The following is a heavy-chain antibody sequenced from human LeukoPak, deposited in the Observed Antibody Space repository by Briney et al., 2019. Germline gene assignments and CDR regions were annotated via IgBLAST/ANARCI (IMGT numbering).Heavy chain of an antibody. J-gene: IGHJ4*02. CDR2: IWYDGSSK. Sequence: GGSLRLSCAASGFTFSSYWMSWVRQAPGKGLEWVALIWYDGSSKMYADSVKGRFTISRDDSKNTLYLQMNSLRDEDTAVYFCARDFGTFVRGGSFFACGGQGARFTVSS. D-gene: IGHD2-15*01. V-gene: IGHV3-33*08. CDR3: ARDFGTFVRGGSFFAC. CDR1: GFTFSSYW.